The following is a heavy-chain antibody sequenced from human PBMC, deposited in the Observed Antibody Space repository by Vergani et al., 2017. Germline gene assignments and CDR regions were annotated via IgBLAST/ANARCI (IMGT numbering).Heavy chain of an antibody. Sequence: EVQLVESGGGLVKPGGSLRLSCAASGFTFSNAWMNWVRQAPGKGLEWVGRINSKTDGGTTDYAAPVKGRFTISRDESKNTLYLQMNSLKTEDTAVYYCTTEPCSSSWYCRYYYYYMDVWGKGTTVTVSS. CDR2: INSKTDGGTT. CDR3: TTEPCSSSWYCRYYYYYMDV. J-gene: IGHJ6*03. V-gene: IGHV3-15*07. D-gene: IGHD6-13*01. CDR1: GFTFSNAW.